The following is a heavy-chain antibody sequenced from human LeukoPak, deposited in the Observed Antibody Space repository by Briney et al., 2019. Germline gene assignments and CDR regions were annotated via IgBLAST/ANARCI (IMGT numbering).Heavy chain of an antibody. D-gene: IGHD1-7*01. V-gene: IGHV4-59*08. CDR3: AKGTRELPS. CDR1: GDSMTSSY. Sequence: PSETLSLTCSVSGDSMTSSYWTWIRQSPGKGLESIGYIYHTGDINYNPSLNSRVTMSLDTSKNQFFLKVTSVTAADTAVYYCAKGTRELPSRGQGTLVTVSS. CDR2: IYHTGDI. J-gene: IGHJ4*02.